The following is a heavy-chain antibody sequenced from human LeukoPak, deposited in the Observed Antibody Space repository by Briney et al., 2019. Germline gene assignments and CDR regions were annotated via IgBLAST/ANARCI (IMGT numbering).Heavy chain of an antibody. D-gene: IGHD3-9*01. J-gene: IGHJ4*02. V-gene: IGHV4-39*01. CDR2: IYYSGST. CDR3: ARQGYDILAGYYLSFDY. Sequence: SETRSLTCTVSGGSISSSSYYWGWIRQPPGKGLEWIGSIYYSGSTYYNPSLKSRVTISVDTSKNQFSLKLSSVTAADTAVYYCARQGYDILAGYYLSFDYWGQGTLVTVSS. CDR1: GGSISSSSYY.